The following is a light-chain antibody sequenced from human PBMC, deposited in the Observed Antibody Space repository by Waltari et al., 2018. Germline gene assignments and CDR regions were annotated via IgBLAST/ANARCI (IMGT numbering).Light chain of an antibody. J-gene: IGKJ1*01. CDR3: LQHNTYPRT. CDR1: QDISND. V-gene: IGKV1-17*01. Sequence: DIQMTQSPSSLSASVGDKVTITCRASQDISNDLNWFQQKPGKAPKLLIYAASSLESGVPSRFGGSGSGTDFTLTISSLQPEDFAVYYCLQHNTYPRTFGQGTKVEIK. CDR2: AAS.